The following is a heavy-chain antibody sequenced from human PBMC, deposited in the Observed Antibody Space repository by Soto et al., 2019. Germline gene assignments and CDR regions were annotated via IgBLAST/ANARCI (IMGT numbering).Heavy chain of an antibody. CDR3: ARWARGNGAFDY. D-gene: IGHD2-8*01. CDR1: GYIFTNYW. Sequence: GESLKISCNGSGYIFTNYWIGWVRQMPGKGLEWMGIIYPGDSESRYSPSFQGQVTISADKSISTAYLQWSSLKASDTAMYFCARWARGNGAFDYWSRGSPDTVSS. V-gene: IGHV5-51*01. CDR2: IYPGDSES. J-gene: IGHJ4*02.